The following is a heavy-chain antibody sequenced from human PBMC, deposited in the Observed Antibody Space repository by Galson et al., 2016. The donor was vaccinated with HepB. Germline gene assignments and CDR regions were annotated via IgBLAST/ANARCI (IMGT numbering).Heavy chain of an antibody. Sequence: SLRLSCAASGFPFTGYSMNWVRQAPGKGLEWVAYISASSNLIYYVDSVRGRFSVSRDNSKNSVYLQMNSLRTEDTAVYFCARESVVAGEPGWFDPWGLGTLVTVSS. D-gene: IGHD6-19*01. CDR1: GFPFTGYS. CDR2: ISASSNLI. V-gene: IGHV3-21*01. J-gene: IGHJ5*02. CDR3: ARESVVAGEPGWFDP.